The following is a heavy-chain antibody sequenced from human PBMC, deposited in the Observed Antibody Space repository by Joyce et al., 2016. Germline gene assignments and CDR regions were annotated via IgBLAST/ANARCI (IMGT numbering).Heavy chain of an antibody. CDR1: GNTFTNYS. V-gene: IGHV1-2*06. D-gene: IGHD2-15*01. Sequence: SGNTFTNYSIHWVRQAPGQGLEWIGQINPNTGGTISPKKFQGRVTMTRDKSISTAYMELSRLTPDDTAKYYCTKEGYCRGGSCYQTDDAFDVWGQGTLVIVSS. J-gene: IGHJ3*01. CDR3: TKEGYCRGGSCYQTDDAFDV. CDR2: INPNTGGT.